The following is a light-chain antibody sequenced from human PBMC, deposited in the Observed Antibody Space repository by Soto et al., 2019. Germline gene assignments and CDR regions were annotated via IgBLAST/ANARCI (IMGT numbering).Light chain of an antibody. J-gene: IGLJ1*01. CDR2: DVN. V-gene: IGLV2-11*01. CDR3: CSFAGRIFV. CDR1: SSDVGRFNY. Sequence: QSALTQPRSVSGSPGQSVTVSCTGTSSDVGRFNYVTWYRQHPGKAPKLIISDVNKRPSGVSDRFSGSKSGNTASLTISGLQAEDEADYYCCSFAGRIFVFGTGTKLTVL.